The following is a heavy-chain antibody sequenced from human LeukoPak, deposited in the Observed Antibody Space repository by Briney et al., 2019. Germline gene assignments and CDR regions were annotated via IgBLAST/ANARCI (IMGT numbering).Heavy chain of an antibody. D-gene: IGHD3-22*01. Sequence: SETLSLTCTVSGGSISSFYWSWIRQPPGKRLEWIGYIYYSGSTNYNPSLKSRVTISVDTSKNQFSLKLSSVTAADTAVYYCAREWYYYDSSGYFGNWGQGTLVTVSS. V-gene: IGHV4-59*12. CDR2: IYYSGST. CDR1: GGSISSFY. CDR3: AREWYYYDSSGYFGN. J-gene: IGHJ4*02.